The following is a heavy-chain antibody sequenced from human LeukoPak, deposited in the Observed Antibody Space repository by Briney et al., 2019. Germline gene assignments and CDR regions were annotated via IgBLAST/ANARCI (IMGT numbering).Heavy chain of an antibody. CDR1: GGSISTYY. J-gene: IGHJ4*02. V-gene: IGHV4-59*01. D-gene: IGHD2/OR15-2a*01. CDR2: IYYSGST. CDR3: ARGATSLSYFDS. Sequence: SETLPLTCTVSGGSISTYYWSWIRQPPGKGLEWIGYIYYSGSTNYNPSLKSRVTISVDTSKNQFPLKLSSVTAADTAVYYCARGATSLSYFDSRGQGTLVTVSS.